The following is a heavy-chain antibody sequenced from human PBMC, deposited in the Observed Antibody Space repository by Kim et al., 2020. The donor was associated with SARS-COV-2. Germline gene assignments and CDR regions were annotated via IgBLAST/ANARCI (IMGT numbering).Heavy chain of an antibody. CDR1: GYTFTSYY. Sequence: ASVKVSCKASGYTFTSYYMHWVRQAPGQGLEWMGIINPSGGSTSYAQKFQGRVTMTRDTSTSTVYMELSSLRSEDTAVYYCARDRGGITIFGVVIMHPNRGADAFDIWGQGTMVPASS. J-gene: IGHJ3*02. CDR3: ARDRGGITIFGVVIMHPNRGADAFDI. D-gene: IGHD3-3*01. CDR2: INPSGGST. V-gene: IGHV1-46*01.